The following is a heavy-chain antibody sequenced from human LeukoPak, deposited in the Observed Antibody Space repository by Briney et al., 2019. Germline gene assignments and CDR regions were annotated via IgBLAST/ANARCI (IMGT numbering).Heavy chain of an antibody. D-gene: IGHD6-6*01. Sequence: SETLSLTCTVSGDSISSYYWSWIRQPPGKGLEWIGYIYTSGGTNYIPSLKGRVTISIDTSKNQSSLELRSVTAADSAVYYCARLTRLSTSPDRYYLDYWGQGTLVTVSS. J-gene: IGHJ4*02. CDR1: GDSISSYY. V-gene: IGHV4-4*09. CDR2: IYTSGGT. CDR3: ARLTRLSTSPDRYYLDY.